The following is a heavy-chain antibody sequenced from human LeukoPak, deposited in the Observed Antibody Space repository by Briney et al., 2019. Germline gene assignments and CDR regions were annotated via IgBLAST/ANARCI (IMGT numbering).Heavy chain of an antibody. CDR3: ARDRDGDYYFDY. D-gene: IGHD4-17*01. CDR1: GFTFSSYS. J-gene: IGHJ4*02. CDR2: ISSNSSYI. Sequence: GGSLRLSCAASGFTFSSYSMNWVRQAPGKGLEWVSSISSNSSYIYYADSVKGRFTISRDNAKNSLYLQMNSLRAEDTAVYYCARDRDGDYYFDYWGQGTLVTVSS. V-gene: IGHV3-21*01.